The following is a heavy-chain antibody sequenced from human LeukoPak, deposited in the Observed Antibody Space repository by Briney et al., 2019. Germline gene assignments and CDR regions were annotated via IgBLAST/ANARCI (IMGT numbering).Heavy chain of an antibody. D-gene: IGHD6-6*01. J-gene: IGHJ4*02. CDR3: ARLRDSSSDY. CDR2: IYPGDSDA. CDR1: GYSFTSYW. Sequence: KHGEPLKISCKGSGYSFTSYWIGWVRQMPGKGLEWTGIIYPGDSDARYSPSFQGQVTFSADRSISTAYLQWSSLKASDTAMYYCARLRDSSSDYWGQGTLVTVSS. V-gene: IGHV5-51*01.